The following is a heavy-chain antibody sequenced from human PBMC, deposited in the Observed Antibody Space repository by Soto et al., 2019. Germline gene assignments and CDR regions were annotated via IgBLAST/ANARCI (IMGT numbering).Heavy chain of an antibody. J-gene: IGHJ3*02. Sequence: GGSLRLSCAASGFTFSSYSMNWVRQAPGKGLEWVSYISSSSSTIYYADSVKGRFTISRDNAKNSLYLQMNSLRAEDTAVYYCARDILTGYYPTDAFDIWGQGTMVTVSS. CDR3: ARDILTGYYPTDAFDI. CDR2: ISSSSSTI. V-gene: IGHV3-48*01. CDR1: GFTFSSYS. D-gene: IGHD3-9*01.